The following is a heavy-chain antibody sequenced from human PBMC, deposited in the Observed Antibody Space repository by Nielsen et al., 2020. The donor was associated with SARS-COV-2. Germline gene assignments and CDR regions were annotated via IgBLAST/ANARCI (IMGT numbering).Heavy chain of an antibody. CDR3: ARNTNYYDSSGYKDYYYYGMDV. V-gene: IGHV4-59*01. J-gene: IGHJ6*02. Sequence: SETLSLTCTVSGGSISSYYWSWIRQPPGKGLEWIGYIYYSGSTNYNPSLKSRVTIPVDTSKNQFSLKLSSVTAADTAVYYCARNTNYYDSSGYKDYYYYGMDVWGQGTTVTVSS. CDR2: IYYSGST. D-gene: IGHD3-22*01. CDR1: GGSISSYY.